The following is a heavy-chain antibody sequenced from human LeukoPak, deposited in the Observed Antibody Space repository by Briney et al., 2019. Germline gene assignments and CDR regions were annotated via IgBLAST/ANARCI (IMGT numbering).Heavy chain of an antibody. V-gene: IGHV3-23*01. CDR1: GFTFSNII. J-gene: IGHJ3*02. CDR2: VSGGGGSQ. CDR3: ARDHGSSDAFDI. Sequence: GGSLRLSCEASGFTFSNIIMSWVRQAPGKGLEWVSSVSGGGGSQYYADSVEGRFTISRDNSKNTVYLQLNSLRADDTALYYCARDHGSSDAFDIWGQGTMVTVSS. D-gene: IGHD6-6*01.